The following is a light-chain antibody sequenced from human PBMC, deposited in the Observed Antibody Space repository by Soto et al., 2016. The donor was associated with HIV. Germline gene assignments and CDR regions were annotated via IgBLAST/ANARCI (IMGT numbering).Light chain of an antibody. V-gene: IGKV1-5*03. CDR2: KAS. CDR1: QSISSW. CDR3: QQYNTYRYT. Sequence: DIQMTQSPSTLSASVGDRVTITCRASQSISSWLAWYQQKPGKAPKLLIYKASSLEGGVPSRFSGSGSGTEFTLTISSLQPGDFATYYYQQYNTYRYTFGQGTKVEIK. J-gene: IGKJ2*01.